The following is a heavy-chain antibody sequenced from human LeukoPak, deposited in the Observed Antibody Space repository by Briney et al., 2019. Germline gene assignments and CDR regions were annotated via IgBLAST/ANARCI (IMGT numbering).Heavy chain of an antibody. Sequence: ASVKVSCKASGYTFTSYPISWVRRAPGQGLEWMGWINPNSGGTNYAQKFQGWVTMTRDTSISTAYMELSRLRSDDTAVYYCVRGNGANAFDIWGQGTMVTVSS. CDR3: VRGNGANAFDI. V-gene: IGHV1-2*04. CDR2: INPNSGGT. J-gene: IGHJ3*02. CDR1: GYTFTSYP.